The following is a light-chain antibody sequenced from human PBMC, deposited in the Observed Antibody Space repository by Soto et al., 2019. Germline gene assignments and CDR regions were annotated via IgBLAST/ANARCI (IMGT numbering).Light chain of an antibody. V-gene: IGKV3-20*01. J-gene: IGKJ1*01. CDR3: QQYGSSPWT. CDR2: GAS. Sequence: EIVLTQSPGTLSLSPGERATLSCRASQSVNNNYLAWYQQKPGQAPRLLIFGASRRATGIPDRFIGSGSGTEFILTISRLEPDDFAVYYCQQYGSSPWTFGQGTKVDIK. CDR1: QSVNNNY.